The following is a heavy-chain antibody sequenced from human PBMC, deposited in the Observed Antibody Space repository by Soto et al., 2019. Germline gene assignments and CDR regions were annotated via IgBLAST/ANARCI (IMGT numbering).Heavy chain of an antibody. CDR3: ARYYDSSGTRTIDY. V-gene: IGHV3-21*01. CDR1: GFTFSSYS. D-gene: IGHD3-22*01. Sequence: GGSLRLSCAASGFTFSSYSMNWVRQAPGKGLEWVSSISSSSSYIYYADSVKGRFTISRDNAKNSLYLQMNSLRAEDTAVYYCARYYDSSGTRTIDYWGQGTLVTVSS. J-gene: IGHJ4*02. CDR2: ISSSSSYI.